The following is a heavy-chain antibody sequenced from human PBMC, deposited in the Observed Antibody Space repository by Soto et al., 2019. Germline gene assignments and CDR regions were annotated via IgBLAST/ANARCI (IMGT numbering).Heavy chain of an antibody. D-gene: IGHD2-2*01. CDR3: AKGPAIVLVPGAMNYYYGMDV. Sequence: QVQLVESGGGVVQPGRSLRLSCAASGFTFSSYGMHWVRQAPGKGLEWVAVISYDGSNKYYADSVKGRFTISRDNSKNTLYLQMNSLRAEDTAVYYCAKGPAIVLVPGAMNYYYGMDVWGQGTTVTVSS. CDR1: GFTFSSYG. J-gene: IGHJ6*02. V-gene: IGHV3-30*18. CDR2: ISYDGSNK.